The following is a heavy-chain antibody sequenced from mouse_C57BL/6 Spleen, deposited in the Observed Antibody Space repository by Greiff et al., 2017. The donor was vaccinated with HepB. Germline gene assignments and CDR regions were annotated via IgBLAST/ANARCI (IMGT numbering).Heavy chain of an antibody. V-gene: IGHV1-22*01. CDR2: INPNNGGT. Sequence: EVKLQQSGPELVKPGASVKMSCKASGYTFTDYNMHWVKQSHGKSLEWIGYINPNNGGTSYNQKFKGKATLTANKSSSTASMELRSLTSEDSAVYYGARDPDYGSSSSSWFAYWGQGTLVTVSA. D-gene: IGHD1-1*01. CDR1: GYTFTDYN. J-gene: IGHJ3*01. CDR3: ARDPDYGSSSSSWFAY.